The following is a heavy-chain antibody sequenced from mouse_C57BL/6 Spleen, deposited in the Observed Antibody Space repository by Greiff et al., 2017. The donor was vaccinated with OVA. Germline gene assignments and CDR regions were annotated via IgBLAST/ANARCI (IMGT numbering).Heavy chain of an antibody. CDR1: GLTFRDYH. D-gene: IGHD2-2*01. J-gene: IGHJ4*01. CDR3: AREDGYAYAMDY. Sequence: VESEGGLVQPGSSMKLFCTASGLTFRDYHMARVRPVPETGLEWVGNIYYDGSSTYYLETLKSRFIISRDNATNILYLQMSSLKSEDTATYYCAREDGYAYAMDYWGQGTSVTVSS. V-gene: IGHV5-16*01. CDR2: IYYDGSST.